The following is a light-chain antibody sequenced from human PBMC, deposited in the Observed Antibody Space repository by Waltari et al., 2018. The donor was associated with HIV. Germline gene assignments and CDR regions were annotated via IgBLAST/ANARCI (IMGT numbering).Light chain of an antibody. Sequence: QSVLTQPPSVSAAPGQKVTISCSGSSSNIGNNYVSWYQQLPGTAPKLLIYDNNKRPPGIPDPFAGSKSGTSATLGITGPQTGDEADYYCGTWDSSLSAVVFGGGTKLTVL. CDR3: GTWDSSLSAVV. J-gene: IGLJ2*01. CDR1: SSNIGNNY. CDR2: DNN. V-gene: IGLV1-51*01.